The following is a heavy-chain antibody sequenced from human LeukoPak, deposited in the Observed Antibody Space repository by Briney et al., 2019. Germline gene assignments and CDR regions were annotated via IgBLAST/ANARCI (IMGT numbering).Heavy chain of an antibody. D-gene: IGHD2-2*01. CDR3: ARDRRGGPGYPSWAYYYYYMDV. CDR1: GFTFSSYS. Sequence: GGSLRLSCAASGFTFSSYSMNWVRQAPGKGLEWVSSISSSSSYIYYADSVKGRCTISRDNAKNSLYLQMNSLRADETAVYYCARDRRGGPGYPSWAYYYYYMDVWGKGTTVTVSS. CDR2: ISSSSSYI. V-gene: IGHV3-21*01. J-gene: IGHJ6*03.